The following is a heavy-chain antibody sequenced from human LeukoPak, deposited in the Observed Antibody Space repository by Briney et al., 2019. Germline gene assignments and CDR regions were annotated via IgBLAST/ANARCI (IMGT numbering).Heavy chain of an antibody. CDR2: ISTRSDFT. D-gene: IGHD3-22*01. J-gene: IGHJ4*02. Sequence: PGGSLRLSCAASGFTFDDYGMSWVRLAPGKGLEWVSSISTRSDFTYYADSLKGRFTISRDNAKNSLYLQMNSLRAEDTAVYYCARVDSSGYYIHLDYWGRGTLVTVSS. CDR3: ARVDSSGYYIHLDY. V-gene: IGHV3-21*01. CDR1: GFTFDDYG.